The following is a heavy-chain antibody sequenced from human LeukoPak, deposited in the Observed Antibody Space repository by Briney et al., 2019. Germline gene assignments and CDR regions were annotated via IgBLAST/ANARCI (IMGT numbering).Heavy chain of an antibody. CDR2: ISDNGGRT. J-gene: IGHJ4*02. CDR1: GFTFSGYA. V-gene: IGHV3-23*01. Sequence: HPGGSLRLSCAASGFTFSGYAMSWVRQAPGKGLEWVSTISDNGGRTYYADSVKGRFTISRDNSKNTLFLQMNSLRAEDSAVYYCATDREGDPSAYYLVGGQGTLITVSS. CDR3: ATDREGDPSAYYLV. D-gene: IGHD3-22*01.